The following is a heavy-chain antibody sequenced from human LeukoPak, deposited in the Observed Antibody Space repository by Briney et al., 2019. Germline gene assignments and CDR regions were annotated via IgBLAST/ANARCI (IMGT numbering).Heavy chain of an antibody. J-gene: IGHJ4*02. CDR3: ARDPTVVTRFDY. V-gene: IGHV3-30-3*01. Sequence: QPVGSLRLSCAASGFAFSSYAMHWVRQAPGKGLEWVAVISYDGSNKYYADSVKGRFTISRDNSKNTLYLQMNSLRAEDTAVYYCARDPTVVTRFDYWGQGTLVTVSS. CDR2: ISYDGSNK. D-gene: IGHD4-23*01. CDR1: GFAFSSYA.